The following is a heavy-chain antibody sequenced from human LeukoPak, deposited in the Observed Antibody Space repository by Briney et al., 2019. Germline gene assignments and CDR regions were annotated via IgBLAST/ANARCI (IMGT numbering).Heavy chain of an antibody. Sequence: GASVKVSCKASGYTFTSYGISWVRQAPGQGLEWMGWINPNSGGTNYAQKFQGRVTMTRDTSISTAYMELSRLRSDDTAVYYCARGDDCGGSCRGWFDPWGQGTLVTVSS. D-gene: IGHD2-15*01. CDR3: ARGDDCGGSCRGWFDP. V-gene: IGHV1-2*02. CDR1: GYTFTSYG. J-gene: IGHJ5*02. CDR2: INPNSGGT.